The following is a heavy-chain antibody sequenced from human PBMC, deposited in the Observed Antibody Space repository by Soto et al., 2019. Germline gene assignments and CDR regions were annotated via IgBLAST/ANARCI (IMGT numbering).Heavy chain of an antibody. CDR1: GGSVSSGTDY. Sequence: SETLSLTCTVSGGSVSSGTDYWSWIRQPPGKGLEWIGYIYYPGSTNYNPSLKSRVTISIDTSKNQFSLKLSSVTAADTAVFYCARSLGTLYDSLPDYWGQGTLVTVSS. V-gene: IGHV4-61*01. CDR2: IYYPGST. CDR3: ARSLGTLYDSLPDY. D-gene: IGHD3-22*01. J-gene: IGHJ4*01.